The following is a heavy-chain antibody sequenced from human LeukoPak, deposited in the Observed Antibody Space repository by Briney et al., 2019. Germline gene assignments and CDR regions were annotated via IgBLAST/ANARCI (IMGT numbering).Heavy chain of an antibody. V-gene: IGHV4-34*01. D-gene: IGHD2-15*01. CDR2: INHSGST. CDR3: ARVSSYCSGGSCYFGWFDP. Sequence: SETLSLTCAVYGGSFSGYYWSWIRQPPGKGLEWIGEINHSGSTNYNPSLKSRVTISVDTSKNQFSLKLSSVTAADTAVYYCARVSSYCSGGSCYFGWFDPWGQGTLVTVSS. J-gene: IGHJ5*02. CDR1: GGSFSGYY.